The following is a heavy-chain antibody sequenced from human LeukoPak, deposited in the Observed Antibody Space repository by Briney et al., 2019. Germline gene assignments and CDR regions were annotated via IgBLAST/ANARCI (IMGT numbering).Heavy chain of an antibody. D-gene: IGHD6-13*01. V-gene: IGHV4-59*01. CDR1: GGSISNYC. CDR3: ARASMGYSSSWHFDY. CDR2: IYHSGSS. J-gene: IGHJ4*02. Sequence: ETLSLACTVSGGSISNYCWSWIRQPPGKGLEWIGYIYHSGSSNYNPSLKSRVTISVDTSKKQFSLKLSSVTAADTAVYYCARASMGYSSSWHFDYWGQGTLVTVSS.